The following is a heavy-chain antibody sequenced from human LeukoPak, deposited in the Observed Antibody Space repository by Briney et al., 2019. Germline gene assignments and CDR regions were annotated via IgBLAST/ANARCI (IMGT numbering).Heavy chain of an antibody. V-gene: IGHV4-39*02. CDR2: VYYSGTT. CDR3: ARTLSDIAARPWGY. CDR1: GGSISLSYYY. D-gene: IGHD6-6*01. J-gene: IGHJ4*02. Sequence: SETLSLTCSVSGGSISLSYYYWGWIRQPPGKALEWIGSVYYSGTTSYNPSLKSRVTISVDMSKNHFSLRLSSVTAADTAVYYCARTLSDIAARPWGYWGQGTLVTVSS.